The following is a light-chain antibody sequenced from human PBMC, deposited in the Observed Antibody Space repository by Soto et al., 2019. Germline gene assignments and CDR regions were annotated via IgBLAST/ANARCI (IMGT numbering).Light chain of an antibody. CDR2: EVN. Sequence: QSALTQPASMSGSPGQSITISCTGTSSDVGSYYPVSWFQQHPGKAPKLIIYEVNKRPSGVSDRFSGSKSGNTASLTISGLQAADVAEYYCCSYAVDTTFFVFGTGTQLTVL. V-gene: IGLV2-23*02. CDR1: SSDVGSYYP. CDR3: CSYAVDTTFFV. J-gene: IGLJ7*01.